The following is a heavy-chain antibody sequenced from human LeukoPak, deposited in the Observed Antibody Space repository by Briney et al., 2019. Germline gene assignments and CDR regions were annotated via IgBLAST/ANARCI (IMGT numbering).Heavy chain of an antibody. CDR2: IYYSGST. D-gene: IGHD3-3*01. V-gene: IGHV4-59*08. CDR1: GGFISSYY. CDR3: ARHGLLEWLPQYYFDY. Sequence: PSETLSLTCTVSGGFISSYYWSWIRQPPGKGLEWIGYIYYSGSTNYNPSLKSRVTISVDTSKNQFSLKLSSVTAADTAVYYCARHGLLEWLPQYYFDYWGQGTLVTVSS. J-gene: IGHJ4*02.